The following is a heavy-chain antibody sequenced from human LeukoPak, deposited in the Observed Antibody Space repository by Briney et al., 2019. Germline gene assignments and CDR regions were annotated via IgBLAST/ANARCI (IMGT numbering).Heavy chain of an antibody. CDR3: AMWAGIEEAGFEGPFDY. D-gene: IGHD6-19*01. CDR2: ISGYNGNT. CDR1: GGTFSRYG. J-gene: IGHJ4*02. Sequence: ASVKVSCKASGGTFSRYGISWVRQAPGQGPEWMGRISGYNGNTNYAQEFQGRVTMTTDTSTNTAYMELRSLRSGDTAVYYCAMWAGIEEAGFEGPFDYWGQGTPVTVSS. V-gene: IGHV1-18*01.